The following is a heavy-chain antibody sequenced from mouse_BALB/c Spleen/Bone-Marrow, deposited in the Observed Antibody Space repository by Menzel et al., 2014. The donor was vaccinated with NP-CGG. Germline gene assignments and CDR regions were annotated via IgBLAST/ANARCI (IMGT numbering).Heavy chain of an antibody. CDR1: GYPFPSYW. Sequence: QVQLQQSGAELVKPGASVTLSCKASGYPFPSYWMHWVKQGPGQGLEWIGEINPSNGRTNYNVKFKSKATLTVDKSSSTAYMQLSSLTSEDSAVYYCARRATTVVATDYWGQGTTLTVSS. J-gene: IGHJ2*01. D-gene: IGHD1-1*01. CDR3: ARRATTVVATDY. V-gene: IGHV1S81*02. CDR2: INPSNGRT.